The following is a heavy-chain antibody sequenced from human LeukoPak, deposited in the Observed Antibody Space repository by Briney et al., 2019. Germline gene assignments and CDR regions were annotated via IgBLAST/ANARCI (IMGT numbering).Heavy chain of an antibody. CDR2: ISGSGGST. D-gene: IGHD6-19*01. V-gene: IGHV3-23*01. CDR3: AKTAVADRTFDY. CDR1: SSSSYY. J-gene: IGHJ4*02. Sequence: SSSSYYWGWIRQAPGKGPEWVSAISGSGGSTYYADSVKGRFTISRDNSKNTLYLQMNSLRAEDTAVYYCAKTAVADRTFDYWGQGTLVTVSS.